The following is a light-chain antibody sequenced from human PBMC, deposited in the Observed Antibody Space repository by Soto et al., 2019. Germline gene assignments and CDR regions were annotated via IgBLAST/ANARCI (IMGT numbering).Light chain of an antibody. V-gene: IGLV2-14*01. J-gene: IGLJ1*01. CDR1: SSDIGAYDY. Sequence: QSVLAQPASLSGSPGQSITISCTGTSSDIGAYDYVSWFQQHPGKAPKLMIYEVSNRTSGVSNRFSGSKSGNTASLTISGLQAEDEADYYCGSYISSSALYVFGTGTKVTVL. CDR3: GSYISSSALYV. CDR2: EVS.